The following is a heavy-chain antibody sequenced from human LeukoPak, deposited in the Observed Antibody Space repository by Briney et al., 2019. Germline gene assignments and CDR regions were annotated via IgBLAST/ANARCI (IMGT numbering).Heavy chain of an antibody. CDR1: GFTFSGYA. D-gene: IGHD6-6*01. J-gene: IGHJ5*02. CDR3: AKDRPDYSSFNWFDP. Sequence: GGSLRLSCAASGFTFSGYAMSWVRQAPGKGLEWVSAISGSGGSTYYADSVKGRFTISRDNSKNTLYLQMNSLRAEDTAVYYCAKDRPDYSSFNWFDPWGQGTLVTVSS. V-gene: IGHV3-23*01. CDR2: ISGSGGST.